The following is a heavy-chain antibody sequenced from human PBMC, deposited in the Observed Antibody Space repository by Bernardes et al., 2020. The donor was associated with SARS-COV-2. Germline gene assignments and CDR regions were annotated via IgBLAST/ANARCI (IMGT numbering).Heavy chain of an antibody. V-gene: IGHV3-7*05. CDR1: QFSFNKYR. CDR2: IKQDGSEK. J-gene: IGHJ5*02. CDR3: VRENPDNSLALYGTGKRGAAGITWFDP. Sequence: GGSLRLSCEASQFSFNKYRMSWVRQAPGKGLEWVANIKQDGSEKNYVDSVEGRFTISRDNTKRIVYLQMNSLRAEDSAVYYCVRENPDNSLALYGTGKRGAAGITWFDPWGQGALVIVSS. D-gene: IGHD1-1*01.